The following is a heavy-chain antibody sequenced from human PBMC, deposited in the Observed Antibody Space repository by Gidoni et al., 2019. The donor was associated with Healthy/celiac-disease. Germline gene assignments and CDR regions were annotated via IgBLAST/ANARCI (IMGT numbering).Heavy chain of an antibody. J-gene: IGHJ6*02. Sequence: QVQLVQSGAEVKKPGSSVQVPCKAAGGTLRSYSISWVGQAPRQGLEWMGGIIPICGTANYAQKFQGRVTITADEATSTAYMELSSLRSEDTAVYYCATLWSANNPEELWFEDVWGQGTTVTVSS. CDR1: GGTLRSYS. V-gene: IGHV1-69*01. CDR3: ATLWSANNPEELWFEDV. D-gene: IGHD3-10*01. CDR2: IIPICGTA.